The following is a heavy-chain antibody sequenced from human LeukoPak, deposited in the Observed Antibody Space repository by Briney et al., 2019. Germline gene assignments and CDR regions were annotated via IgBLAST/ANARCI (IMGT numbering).Heavy chain of an antibody. J-gene: IGHJ4*02. CDR3: ARARDIVVSSNIYSFGY. CDR2: IYYSGST. Sequence: ASQTLSLTCTVSGVSISSGGYYWNWIRQHPGKGLEWIGFIYYSGSTYHNPSLKSRVSISVDTSKNQFSLKLSSVTAADTAVYYCARARDIVVSSNIYSFGYWGQGTLVTVSS. CDR1: GVSISSGGYY. D-gene: IGHD2-2*01. V-gene: IGHV4-31*03.